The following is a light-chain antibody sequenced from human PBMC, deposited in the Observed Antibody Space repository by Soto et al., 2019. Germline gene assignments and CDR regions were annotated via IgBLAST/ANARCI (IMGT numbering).Light chain of an antibody. J-gene: IGKJ3*01. CDR2: VAS. V-gene: IGKV3-15*01. CDR3: QQHNKCPLT. Sequence: EIVMTQSPATLSVSPGERATLSCRASQSVSSNLAWYQQKPGQAPRLLIYVASTRATGIPARFSGSGSGTEFTLTISSLQSEDFAVYYCQQHNKCPLTFGPGTKVDIK. CDR1: QSVSSN.